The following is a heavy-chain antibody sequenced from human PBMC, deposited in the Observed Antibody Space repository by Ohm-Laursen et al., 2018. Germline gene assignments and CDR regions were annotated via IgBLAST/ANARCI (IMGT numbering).Heavy chain of an antibody. V-gene: IGHV3-7*03. D-gene: IGHD3-16*01. CDR3: AKVEGYAGAH. Sequence: SLRLSCSASGFTFTRYWMSWVRQAPGKGLEWVANIKQDGSEKYYVDSVKGRFTISRDNAKNSLYLQMNSLRAEDTALYYCAKVEGYAGAHWGQGTLVTVSS. CDR2: IKQDGSEK. CDR1: GFTFTRYW. J-gene: IGHJ4*02.